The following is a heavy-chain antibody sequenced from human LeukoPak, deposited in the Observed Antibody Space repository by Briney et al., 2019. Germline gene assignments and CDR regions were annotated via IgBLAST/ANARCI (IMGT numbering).Heavy chain of an antibody. Sequence: PGGSLRLSCAASGFIFSSYAMHWVRQAPGKGLEYVSAISSNGGSTYYANSVKGRFTISRDNSKNTLYLQMNSLRVEDTAIYYCVRDRVALVGTFHDYWGQGTLVTVSS. CDR2: ISSNGGST. V-gene: IGHV3-64*01. J-gene: IGHJ4*02. CDR1: GFIFSSYA. CDR3: VRDRVALVGTFHDY. D-gene: IGHD6-19*01.